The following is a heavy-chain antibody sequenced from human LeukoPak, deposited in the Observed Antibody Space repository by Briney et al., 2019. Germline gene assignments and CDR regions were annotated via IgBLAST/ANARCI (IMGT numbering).Heavy chain of an antibody. J-gene: IGHJ3*02. D-gene: IGHD4-17*01. CDR2: ISSSSSYI. V-gene: IGHV3-21*01. CDR3: ATTTVTTEDSDAFDI. Sequence: GGSLRLSCAASGFTFSSYSMNWVLQAPGKGLEWVSSISSSSSYIYYADSVKGRFTISRDNAKNSLYLQMNSLRAEDTAVYYCATTTVTTEDSDAFDIWGQGTMVTVSS. CDR1: GFTFSSYS.